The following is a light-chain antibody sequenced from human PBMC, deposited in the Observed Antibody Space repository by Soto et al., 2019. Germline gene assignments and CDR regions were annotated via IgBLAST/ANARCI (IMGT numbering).Light chain of an antibody. CDR1: SSDIGTYNR. CDR2: EVN. Sequence: QSALTQPASVSGSPGQSITISCIGTSSDIGTYNRVSWYQQPPGTAPKLIIYEVNNRPSGVPGRFSGSKSGNTASLIISGLQAEDEADYYCNSFTTSNTYVFGTGIKLTVL. V-gene: IGLV2-18*02. J-gene: IGLJ1*01. CDR3: NSFTTSNTYV.